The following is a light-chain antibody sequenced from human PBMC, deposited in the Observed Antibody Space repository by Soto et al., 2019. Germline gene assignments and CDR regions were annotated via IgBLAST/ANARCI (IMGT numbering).Light chain of an antibody. J-gene: IGKJ1*01. CDR1: QSVRSSY. Sequence: DIVLTQSPGTLSLSPGERATISCRASQSVRSSYLSCYQQKIGQAPRLLIYGVSNRATGIPDSFSGSGSGTEFFLTISRMESADVAVYYCHQYCTAPSTFGQGTKVEIK. CDR3: HQYCTAPST. V-gene: IGKV3-20*01. CDR2: GVS.